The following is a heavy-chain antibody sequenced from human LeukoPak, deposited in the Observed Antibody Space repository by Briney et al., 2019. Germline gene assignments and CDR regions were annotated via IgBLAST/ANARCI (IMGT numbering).Heavy chain of an antibody. CDR2: IYYSGST. D-gene: IGHD6-6*01. CDR1: GGSISSSSYY. Sequence: SETLSFTCTVSGGSISSSSYYWGWIRQPPGKGLEWIGSIYYSGSTYYNPSLKSRVTISVDTSKNQFSLKLSSVTAADTAVYYCARVGIQGSSSLGGWGQGTLVTVSS. CDR3: ARVGIQGSSSLGG. V-gene: IGHV4-39*07. J-gene: IGHJ4*02.